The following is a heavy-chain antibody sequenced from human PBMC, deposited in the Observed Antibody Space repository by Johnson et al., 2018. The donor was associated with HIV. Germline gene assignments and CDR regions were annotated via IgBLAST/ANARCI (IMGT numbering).Heavy chain of an antibody. Sequence: QVQLVESGGGLVQPGGSLRLSCAASGFTFSSYWMSWVRQAPGKGLEWVAVISYDGSNKYYADSVKGRFTISRDNSKNTLYLQMNSLKTEDTAVYYCTTCSRSGAFDIWGQGTMVTVSS. CDR2: ISYDGSNK. D-gene: IGHD6-13*01. CDR3: TTCSRSGAFDI. J-gene: IGHJ3*02. V-gene: IGHV3-30*03. CDR1: GFTFSSYW.